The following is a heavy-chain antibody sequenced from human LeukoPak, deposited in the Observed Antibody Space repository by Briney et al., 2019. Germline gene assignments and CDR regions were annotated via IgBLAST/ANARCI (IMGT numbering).Heavy chain of an antibody. CDR2: FDPEDGET. J-gene: IGHJ6*04. CDR3: ATRLDGRASGMDV. Sequence: ASVKVSCKPSGYTFTSYGISWVRQAPGQGLEWMGGFDPEDGETIYAQKFQGRVTMTEDTSTDTAYMELSSLRSEDTAVYYCATRLDGRASGMDVWGKGTTVTVSS. V-gene: IGHV1-24*01. CDR1: GYTFTSYG. D-gene: IGHD1-26*01.